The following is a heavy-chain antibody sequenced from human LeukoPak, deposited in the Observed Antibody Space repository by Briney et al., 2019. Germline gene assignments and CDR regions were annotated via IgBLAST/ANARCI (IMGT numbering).Heavy chain of an antibody. Sequence: ASVKVSCKASGYTFTGYYMHWVRQAPGQGLEWMGWINPKSGDTNYAQKFQGRVTTTADKATSTAYMELSSLRSEDTAVYYCARGGGGYTKTNWFDPWGQGTLVTVSS. CDR3: ARGGGGYTKTNWFDP. CDR1: GYTFTGYY. J-gene: IGHJ5*02. CDR2: INPKSGDT. D-gene: IGHD5-24*01. V-gene: IGHV1-2*02.